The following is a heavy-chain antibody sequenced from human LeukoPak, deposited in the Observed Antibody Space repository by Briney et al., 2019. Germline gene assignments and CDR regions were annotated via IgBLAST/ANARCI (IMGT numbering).Heavy chain of an antibody. CDR1: GFTFSSYS. Sequence: GGSLRLSCAASGFTFSSYSMNWVRQAPGKGLEWVSSISSRSSYRYYADSMKGRFTISRDNAKNSLYLQMNSLRAEDTAVYYCARATQYCSGGSCYDTWFDPWGQGTLVTVSS. D-gene: IGHD2-15*01. CDR3: ARATQYCSGGSCYDTWFDP. V-gene: IGHV3-21*01. J-gene: IGHJ5*02. CDR2: ISSRSSYR.